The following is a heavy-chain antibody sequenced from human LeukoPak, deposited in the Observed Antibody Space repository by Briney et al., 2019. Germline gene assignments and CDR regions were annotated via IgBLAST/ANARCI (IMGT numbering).Heavy chain of an antibody. D-gene: IGHD3-22*01. CDR3: ARQPHMIVVSGGNKGAFDI. J-gene: IGHJ3*02. Sequence: SVTLSCKASGGTFSSYAYSWVRQAPGQGLEWMGRMIPIFGVANNAHNFQRRGTITADKSTSTAYMELSSLRSEDTAVYYCARQPHMIVVSGGNKGAFDIWGQGTMVTVSS. CDR1: GGTFSSYA. CDR2: MIPIFGVA. V-gene: IGHV1-69*04.